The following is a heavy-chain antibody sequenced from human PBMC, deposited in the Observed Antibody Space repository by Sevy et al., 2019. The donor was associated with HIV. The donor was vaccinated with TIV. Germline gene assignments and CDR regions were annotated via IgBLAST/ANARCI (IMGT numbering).Heavy chain of an antibody. V-gene: IGHV3-64*02. CDR1: GFSFSSYA. J-gene: IGHJ4*02. CDR2: ISSNGGST. Sequence: GGSLRLSCAASGFSFSSYALHWVRQAPGKGLEYVSAISSNGGSTYYADSVKGRFTISRDNSKNRLYLQMGSLRAEDMAVYYWAREGVGGYSYSLDYWGQGTLVTVSS. CDR3: AREGVGGYSYSLDY. D-gene: IGHD5-18*01.